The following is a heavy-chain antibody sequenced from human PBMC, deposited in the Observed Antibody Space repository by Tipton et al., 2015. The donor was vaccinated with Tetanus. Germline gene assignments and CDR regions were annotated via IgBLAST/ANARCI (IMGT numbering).Heavy chain of an antibody. V-gene: IGHV4-39*01. Sequence: TLSLTCTVSGGSLFSGTFYWAWIRQPPGKGLEWIGNIYYNGNTYYLSSLKSRVTITADTSRNQFSLSLRPVTAADTAVYYCAKQEDNWFDPWGQGTLVTVTS. CDR3: AKQEDNWFDP. CDR2: IYYNGNT. J-gene: IGHJ5*02. CDR1: GGSLFSGTFY. D-gene: IGHD2-15*01.